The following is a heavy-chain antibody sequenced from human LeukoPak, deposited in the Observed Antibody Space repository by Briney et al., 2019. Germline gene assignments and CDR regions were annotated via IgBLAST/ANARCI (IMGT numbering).Heavy chain of an antibody. CDR3: ARGGYYGSGNDFRFDP. Sequence: PSETLSLTCAVSGGSISSYYWSWLRQSPGKGLECIGYIHYTGSTNYNPSLKSRGTISVETSKNQCSLRWKSVTAADTAVYYCARGGYYGSGNDFRFDPWGQGTLVTVSS. CDR1: GGSISSYY. J-gene: IGHJ5*02. V-gene: IGHV4-59*01. CDR2: IHYTGST. D-gene: IGHD3-10*01.